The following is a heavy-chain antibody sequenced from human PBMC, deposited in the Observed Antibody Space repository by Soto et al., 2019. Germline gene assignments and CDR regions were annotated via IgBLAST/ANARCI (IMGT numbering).Heavy chain of an antibody. CDR1: GFSFNTYT. J-gene: IGHJ4*02. D-gene: IGHD2-8*01. Sequence: PGGSLRLACASSGFSFNTYTMAWVLRAQGKGLEWVSAISGSGGSPSYADSVQGRFTISRDNPKKTLYLQMNSLRAEDTAVYYCAKARCTTSNCYVPDYWGQGTLVTVSS. CDR2: ISGSGGSP. CDR3: AKARCTTSNCYVPDY. V-gene: IGHV3-23*01.